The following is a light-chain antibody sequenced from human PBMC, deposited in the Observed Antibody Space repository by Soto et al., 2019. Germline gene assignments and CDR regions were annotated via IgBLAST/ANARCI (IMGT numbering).Light chain of an antibody. J-gene: IGLJ1*01. CDR3: RSYTSRSTYV. CDR1: SSDVGGYNY. V-gene: IGLV2-14*01. Sequence: QSVLTQPASVSGSPGQSITISCTGTSSDVGGYNYVSWYQQHPGKAPKLMIYEVSNRPSGVSNRFSGSKSGNTASLTISGLQAEDEADYYCRSYTSRSTYVFGTGTKVSVL. CDR2: EVS.